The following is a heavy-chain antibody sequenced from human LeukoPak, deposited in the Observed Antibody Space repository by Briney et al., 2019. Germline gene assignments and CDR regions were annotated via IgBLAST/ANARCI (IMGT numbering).Heavy chain of an antibody. CDR2: IKSKTDGGTT. J-gene: IGHJ6*02. V-gene: IGHV3-15*01. Sequence: PGGSLRLSCAASGFTFSNAWMSWVRQAPGKGLEWVGRIKSKTDGGTTDYAAPVKGRFTISRDDSKNTLYLQMNSLKTEDTAVYYCTTDSSYGDYVGLYYYYGMDVWGQGTTVTVSS. D-gene: IGHD4-17*01. CDR3: TTDSSYGDYVGLYYYYGMDV. CDR1: GFTFSNAW.